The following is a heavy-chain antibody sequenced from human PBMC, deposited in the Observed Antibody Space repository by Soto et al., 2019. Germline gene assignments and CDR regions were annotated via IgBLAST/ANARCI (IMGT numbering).Heavy chain of an antibody. D-gene: IGHD2-15*01. J-gene: IGHJ4*02. CDR2: IYHTGSS. CDR3: TRHYAVVLYHFDY. V-gene: IGHV4-59*08. Sequence: SETLSLTCSVSGASVINDFWCWIRQTPGKGLEYIGYIYHTGSSNYNPSLKSRVTMSVDTSKNQFSLKLSSVTAADTAIYYCTRHYAVVLYHFDYWGLGTLVTVSS. CDR1: GASVINDF.